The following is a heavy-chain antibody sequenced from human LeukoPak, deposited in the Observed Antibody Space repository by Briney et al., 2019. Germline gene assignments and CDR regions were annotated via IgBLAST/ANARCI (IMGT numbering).Heavy chain of an antibody. CDR1: GSSISSYY. CDR2: IYYSGST. J-gene: IGHJ5*02. V-gene: IGHV4-59*01. CDR3: ARDRSRDGYSRYNWFDP. Sequence: PSETLSLTCTVSGSSISSYYWSWIPQPPGKGLERIGYIYYSGSTNYNPSLKSRVTISVDTSKNQFSLKLSSVTAADTAVYYCARDRSRDGYSRYNWFDPWGQGTLVTVSS. D-gene: IGHD5-24*01.